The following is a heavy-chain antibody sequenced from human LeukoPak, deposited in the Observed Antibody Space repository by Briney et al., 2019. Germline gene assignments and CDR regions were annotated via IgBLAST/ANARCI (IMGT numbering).Heavy chain of an antibody. V-gene: IGHV4-59*01. D-gene: IGHD5-12*01. Sequence: SETLSLTCTVSGGSNSSYYWSWIRQPPGKGLEWIGYIYYSGSTNYNPSLKSRVTISVDTSKNQFSLKLSSVTAADTAVYYCARESGYDRDFDYWGQGTLVTVSS. CDR2: IYYSGST. CDR3: ARESGYDRDFDY. J-gene: IGHJ4*02. CDR1: GGSNSSYY.